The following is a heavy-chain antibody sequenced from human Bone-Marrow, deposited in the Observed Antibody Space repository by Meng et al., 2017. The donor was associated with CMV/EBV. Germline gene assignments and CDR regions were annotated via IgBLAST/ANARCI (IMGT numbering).Heavy chain of an antibody. CDR2: ISYDGSNK. CDR1: GFTFSSYA. Sequence: GGSLRLSCAASGFTFSSYAMHWVRQAPGKGLEWVAVISYDGSNKYYADSVKGRFTISRDNSKNTLYLQMNSLRAEDTAVYYCARIPLIAAAGGGNWFDPWGQGTRVTVSS. CDR3: ARIPLIAAAGGGNWFDP. V-gene: IGHV3-30-3*01. D-gene: IGHD6-13*01. J-gene: IGHJ5*02.